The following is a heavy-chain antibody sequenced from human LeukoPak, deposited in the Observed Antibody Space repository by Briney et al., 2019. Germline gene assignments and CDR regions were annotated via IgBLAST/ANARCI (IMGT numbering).Heavy chain of an antibody. D-gene: IGHD5-18*01. V-gene: IGHV4-59*08. CDR3: ARRAREYSHDAFDI. Sequence: SETLSLTCTVSGGSISSYYWSWIRQPPGRGLEWIGYIYYSGSTNYNPSLKSRVTISVDTSKNQFSLKLSSVTAADTAVYYCARRAREYSHDAFDIWGQGTMVTVSS. J-gene: IGHJ3*02. CDR1: GGSISSYY. CDR2: IYYSGST.